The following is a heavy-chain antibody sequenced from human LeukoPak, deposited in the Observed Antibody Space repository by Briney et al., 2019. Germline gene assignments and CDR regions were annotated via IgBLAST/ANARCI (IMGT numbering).Heavy chain of an antibody. J-gene: IGHJ4*02. Sequence: ASVKVSCKASGYTFTNYGISWVRQTPGQGLEWMGWITTYNGSANYAQKLQGRVTITTDISTSSAYMDLRSLRSDDTAVYYCARQRRWQQTRGYFDYWGQGTQVTVSS. CDR3: ARQRRWQQTRGYFDY. V-gene: IGHV1-18*01. CDR1: GYTFTNYG. D-gene: IGHD5-24*01. CDR2: ITTYNGSA.